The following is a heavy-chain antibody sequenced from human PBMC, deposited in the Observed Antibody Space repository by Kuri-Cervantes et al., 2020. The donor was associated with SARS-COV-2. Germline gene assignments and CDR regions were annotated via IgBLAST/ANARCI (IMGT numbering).Heavy chain of an antibody. CDR3: ARAGVGDFWSGYYGMDV. CDR2: IYYSGST. D-gene: IGHD3-3*01. V-gene: IGHV4-31*03. Sequence: SETLSLTCTVSGGSISSGGYYWSWIRQHPGKGLEWIGYIYYSGSTYYNPSLKSRVTISVDTSKNQFSLKLSSVTAADTAVYYCARAGVGDFWSGYYGMDVWGQGTTVTV. CDR1: GGSISSGGYY. J-gene: IGHJ6*02.